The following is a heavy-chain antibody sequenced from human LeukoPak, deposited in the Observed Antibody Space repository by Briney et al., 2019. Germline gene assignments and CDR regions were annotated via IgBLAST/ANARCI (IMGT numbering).Heavy chain of an antibody. CDR3: ARGLQWLLD. CDR2: IYSGGST. J-gene: IGHJ4*02. Sequence: GGSLRLSCAASGFTVNSNYMTSVRQAPGKGLEWVSVIYSGGSTYYADSVRGRFTISRDNSKNTLYLQMNTLRAEDTAVYYCARGLQWLLDWGQGTQVTVSS. D-gene: IGHD3-3*01. CDR1: GFTVNSNY. V-gene: IGHV3-66*02.